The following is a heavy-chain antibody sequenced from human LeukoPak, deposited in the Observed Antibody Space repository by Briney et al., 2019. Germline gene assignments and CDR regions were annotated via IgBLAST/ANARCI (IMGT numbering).Heavy chain of an antibody. J-gene: IGHJ6*02. D-gene: IGHD2-2*03. Sequence: SETLSLTCTVSGGSISSSYYYWGWIRQPPGKGLEWIGSIYSSGSTYYNPSLKSRVTISVDTSKNQFSLKLTSVTAADTAVYYCARYGYCSSTSCSSGSMDVWGQGTTVTVSS. CDR2: IYSSGST. CDR3: ARYGYCSSTSCSSGSMDV. V-gene: IGHV4-39*01. CDR1: GGSISSSYYY.